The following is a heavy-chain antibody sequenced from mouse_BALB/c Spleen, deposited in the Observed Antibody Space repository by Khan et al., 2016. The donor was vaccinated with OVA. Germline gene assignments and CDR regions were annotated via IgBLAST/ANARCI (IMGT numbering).Heavy chain of an antibody. CDR3: ARVAFGY. CDR2: IDPFNGGT. CDR1: GYSFTSYY. Sequence: VQLQQSGPELMKPGASVNISCKASGYSFTSYYIHWVRQSHGKSLEWIGYIDPFNGGTDYNQKFKGKATLTVDKSSRTAYMHLSSLTSEDSAVYYCARVAFGYWGQGTLVTVSA. D-gene: IGHD1-1*02. J-gene: IGHJ3*01. V-gene: IGHV1-31*01.